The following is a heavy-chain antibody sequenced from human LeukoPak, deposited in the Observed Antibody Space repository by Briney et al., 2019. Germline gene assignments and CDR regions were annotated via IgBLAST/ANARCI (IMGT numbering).Heavy chain of an antibody. Sequence: GGSLRLSCAASGFTFSSYEMNWVRQAPGKGLEWVSYISSSGSTIYYADSVKGRFTISRDNAKNSLYLQMNSLRAEDTAVYYCAREVFGELVGMDYWGQGTLVTVSS. V-gene: IGHV3-48*03. D-gene: IGHD3-10*01. CDR3: AREVFGELVGMDY. J-gene: IGHJ4*02. CDR2: ISSSGSTI. CDR1: GFTFSSYE.